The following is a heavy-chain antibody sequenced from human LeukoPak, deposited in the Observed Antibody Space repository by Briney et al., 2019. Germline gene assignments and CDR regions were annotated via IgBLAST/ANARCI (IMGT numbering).Heavy chain of an antibody. J-gene: IGHJ5*02. CDR1: GGTFSSYA. D-gene: IGHD3-10*01. V-gene: IGHV1-69*04. CDR3: ARDSDGSGTVLLRWFDP. CDR2: IIPILGIA. Sequence: ASVKVSCKASGGTFSSYAISWVRQAPGQGLEWMGRIIPILGIANYAQKFQGRVTITADKSTSTAYMELSSLRSEDTAVYYCARDSDGSGTVLLRWFDPWGQGTLVTVSS.